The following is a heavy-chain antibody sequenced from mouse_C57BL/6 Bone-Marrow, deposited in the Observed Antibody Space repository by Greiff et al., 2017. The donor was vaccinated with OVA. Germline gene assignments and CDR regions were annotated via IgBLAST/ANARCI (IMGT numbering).Heavy chain of an antibody. CDR3: ARGGLLRYYYAMDY. CDR1: GYTFTSYW. CDR2: IDPSDSYT. D-gene: IGHD1-1*01. V-gene: IGHV1-69*01. Sequence: QVQLQQPGAELVMPGASVKLSCKASGYTFTSYWMHWVKQRPGQGLEWIGEIDPSDSYTNYNQTFKGKSTLTVDKSSSTAYMQLRSLTSEDSAVYYCARGGLLRYYYAMDYWGQGTSVTVSS. J-gene: IGHJ4*01.